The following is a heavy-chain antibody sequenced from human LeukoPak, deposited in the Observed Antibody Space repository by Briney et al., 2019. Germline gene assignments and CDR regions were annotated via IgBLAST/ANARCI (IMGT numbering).Heavy chain of an antibody. CDR3: APTSPRRYYDY. J-gene: IGHJ4*02. CDR2: ISGSGGST. Sequence: GGSLRLSCVASGFTFSSYTINWVRQTPGKGLEWVSAISGSGGSTYYADSVKGRFTISRDNSKNTLYLQMNSLRAEDTAVYYCAPTSPRRYYDYWGQGTLVTVSS. CDR1: GFTFSSYT. V-gene: IGHV3-23*01. D-gene: IGHD3-16*01.